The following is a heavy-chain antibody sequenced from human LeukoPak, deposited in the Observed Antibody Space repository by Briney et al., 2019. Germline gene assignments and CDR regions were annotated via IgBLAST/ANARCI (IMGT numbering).Heavy chain of an antibody. CDR2: SHYSGNT. V-gene: IGHV4-59*01. J-gene: IGHJ4*02. Sequence: SETLSLTCTVSGGSISTYYWTWIRQSPGKGLEWIGYSHYSGNTNYNPSLKNRVTISVDTSRNQFSLKLTSVTAADTAVYYCAREGWFGFSYDYWGQGTLVTVSS. CDR1: GGSISTYY. CDR3: AREGWFGFSYDY. D-gene: IGHD3-10*01.